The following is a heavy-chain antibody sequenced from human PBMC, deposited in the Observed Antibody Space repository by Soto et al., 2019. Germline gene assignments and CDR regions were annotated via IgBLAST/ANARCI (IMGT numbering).Heavy chain of an antibody. V-gene: IGHV1-18*01. CDR3: ARDQPAGIVVVPAAIPGADAFDI. CDR1: GYTFTSYG. D-gene: IGHD2-2*01. CDR2: ISAYNGNT. Sequence: ASVKVSCKASGYTFTSYGISWVRQAPGQGLEWMGWISAYNGNTNYAQKLQGRVTMTTDTSTSTAYMELRSLRSDDTAVYYCARDQPAGIVVVPAAIPGADAFDIWGQGTMVTV. J-gene: IGHJ3*02.